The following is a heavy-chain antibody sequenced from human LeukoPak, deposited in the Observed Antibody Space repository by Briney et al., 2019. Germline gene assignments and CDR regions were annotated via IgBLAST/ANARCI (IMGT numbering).Heavy chain of an antibody. CDR1: GGTFSSYA. J-gene: IGHJ6*03. Sequence: GSSVKVSCKASGGTFSSYAISWVRQAPGQGLEWMGGIIPIFGTANYAQKFQGRVTITADESTSTAYMELSSLRSEDTAVYYCARGGIQGGDGYNSYYYYMDVWGKGTTVTVSS. D-gene: IGHD5-24*01. V-gene: IGHV1-69*01. CDR3: ARGGIQGGDGYNSYYYYMDV. CDR2: IIPIFGTA.